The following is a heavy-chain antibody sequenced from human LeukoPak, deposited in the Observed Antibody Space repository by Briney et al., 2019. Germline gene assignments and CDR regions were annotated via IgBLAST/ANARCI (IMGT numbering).Heavy chain of an antibody. D-gene: IGHD5-18*01. CDR2: IIPIFGTA. V-gene: IGHV1-69*13. CDR1: GGTFSSYA. J-gene: IGHJ6*03. Sequence: ASVKVPCKASGGTFSSYAISWVRQAPGQGLEWMGRIIPIFGTANYAQKFQGRVTINADEFTSTVYVELYSLTSEDTAVYYCARDRGYSYAKKSSYYYYMDVWGKGTTVTISS. CDR3: ARDRGYSYAKKSSYYYYMDV.